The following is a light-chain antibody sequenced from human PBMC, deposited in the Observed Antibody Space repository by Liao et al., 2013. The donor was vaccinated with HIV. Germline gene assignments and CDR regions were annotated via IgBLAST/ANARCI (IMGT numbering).Light chain of an antibody. V-gene: IGLV3-1*01. CDR1: KLGDKF. CDR3: QAWDSSIVV. Sequence: SYELTQPPSVSVSPGQTASITCSGDKLGDKFASWYQQKPGQSPVLLIYQDTKRPSGIPERFSGSNSGNTATLTISGTQAMDEADYYCQAWDSSIVVFGTGTKVTVL. J-gene: IGLJ1*01. CDR2: QDT.